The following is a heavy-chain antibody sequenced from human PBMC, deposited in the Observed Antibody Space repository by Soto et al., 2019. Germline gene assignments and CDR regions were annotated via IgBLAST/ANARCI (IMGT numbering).Heavy chain of an antibody. CDR2: TRNKANSYTT. J-gene: IGHJ6*02. Sequence: ESGGGLVQPGGSLRLSCAASGFTFSDHYMDWVRQAPGKGLEWVGRTRNKANSYTTEYAASVKGRFTISRDDSKNSLYLQMNSLKTEDTAVYYCARALKFYDSSGRLIYYYYGMDVWGQGTTVTVSS. D-gene: IGHD3-22*01. V-gene: IGHV3-72*01. CDR1: GFTFSDHY. CDR3: ARALKFYDSSGRLIYYYYGMDV.